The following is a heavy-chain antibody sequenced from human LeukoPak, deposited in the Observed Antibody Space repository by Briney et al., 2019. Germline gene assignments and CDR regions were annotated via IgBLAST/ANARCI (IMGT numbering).Heavy chain of an antibody. V-gene: IGHV3-23*01. CDR2: ISGSGGST. D-gene: IGHD5-18*01. CDR3: AKARAGYSYGYAFFDY. J-gene: IGHJ4*02. CDR1: GFTLSSYA. Sequence: GSLRLSCAASGFTLSSYAMSWVRQAPGKGLEGVPAISGSGGSTYYADSVKGRFTISRDNSKNTLYLQMNSLRAEDTAVYYCAKARAGYSYGYAFFDYWGQGTLVTVSS.